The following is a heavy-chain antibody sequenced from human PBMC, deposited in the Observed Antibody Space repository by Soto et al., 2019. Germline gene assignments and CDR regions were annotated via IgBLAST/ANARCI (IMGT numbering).Heavy chain of an antibody. CDR2: IIPIFGTA. D-gene: IGHD6-13*01. CDR1: GGTFSSYA. J-gene: IGHJ6*02. V-gene: IGHV1-69*13. Sequence: SGKVSCKASGGTFSSYAIIWVRQAPGQGLEWMGGIIPIFGTANYAQKFQGRVTITADESTSTAYMELSCVSSEDTAVYYCAREEVAAAGKGMDVWGQGTTVTVSS. CDR3: AREEVAAAGKGMDV.